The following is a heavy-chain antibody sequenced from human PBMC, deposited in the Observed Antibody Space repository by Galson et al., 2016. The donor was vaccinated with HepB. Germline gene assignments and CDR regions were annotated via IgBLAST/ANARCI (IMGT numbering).Heavy chain of an antibody. D-gene: IGHD3-3*01. CDR3: ARHTSVSGTRGFDS. CDR1: GGSISTNW. Sequence: SETLSLTCVVSGGSISTNWWSWVRQPPGKGLDWIGETHHSGTTYFNPSLSSRVTISIDNSNNQLSLRLSSVTAADTVVYYCARHTSVSGTRGFDSWGQGTLVTVSS. CDR2: THHSGTT. V-gene: IGHV4/OR15-8*02. J-gene: IGHJ4*01.